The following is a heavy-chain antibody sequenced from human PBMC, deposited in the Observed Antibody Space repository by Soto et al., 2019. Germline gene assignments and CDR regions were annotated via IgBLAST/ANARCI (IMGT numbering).Heavy chain of an antibody. V-gene: IGHV4-61*01. CDR2: IYYSGST. CDR3: ARDQFDSSSWLGSSSYYYGMDV. CDR1: GGSVSSGSYY. J-gene: IGHJ6*01. Sequence: QVQLQESGPGLVKPSETLSLTCTVSGGSVSSGSYYWSWIRQPPGKGLEWIGYIYYSGSTNYNPSLKSRVTISVDTSKNQFSLKLSSVIAADTAVYYCARDQFDSSSWLGSSSYYYGMDVW. D-gene: IGHD6-13*01.